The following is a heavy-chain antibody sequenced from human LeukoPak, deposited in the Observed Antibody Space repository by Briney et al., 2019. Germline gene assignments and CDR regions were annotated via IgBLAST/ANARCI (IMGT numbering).Heavy chain of an antibody. J-gene: IGHJ5*02. D-gene: IGHD1-26*01. CDR2: INPTGGST. Sequence: ASVKVSCKASGGTFSSYAISWVRQAPGQGLEWMGLINPTGGSTGYAQKFQGRVTMTRDMSTSTDYMELSSQRSEDTAIYYCARDNSVGDNAWWFDPWGQGTLVTVSS. CDR1: GGTFSSYA. CDR3: ARDNSVGDNAWWFDP. V-gene: IGHV1-46*01.